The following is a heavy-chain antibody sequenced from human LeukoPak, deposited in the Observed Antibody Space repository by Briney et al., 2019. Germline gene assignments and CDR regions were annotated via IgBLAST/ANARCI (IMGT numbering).Heavy chain of an antibody. CDR2: INPNSGGT. Sequence: ASVKVSCKASGYTFTSYDINWVRQAPGQGLEWMGWINPNSGGTNYAQKFQGRVTMTRDTSISTAYMELSRLRSDDTAVYYCARLYYDSSGYDDYWGQGTLVTVSS. CDR1: GYTFTSYD. D-gene: IGHD3-22*01. CDR3: ARLYYDSSGYDDY. V-gene: IGHV1-2*02. J-gene: IGHJ4*02.